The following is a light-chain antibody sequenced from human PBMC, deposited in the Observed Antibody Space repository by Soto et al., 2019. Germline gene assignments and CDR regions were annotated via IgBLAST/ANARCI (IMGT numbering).Light chain of an antibody. CDR2: GTS. V-gene: IGKV1-5*01. CDR1: QSVSGW. CDR3: QQYYSYPLT. Sequence: DIQMTQSPSTLSASVGDTVTVTCRASQSVSGWLAWYQQKPGEAPKLLIYGTSTLQSGVPSRFSGSGSGADFALTISFLHNEDFATYYCQQYYSYPLTFGGGTKVDIK. J-gene: IGKJ4*01.